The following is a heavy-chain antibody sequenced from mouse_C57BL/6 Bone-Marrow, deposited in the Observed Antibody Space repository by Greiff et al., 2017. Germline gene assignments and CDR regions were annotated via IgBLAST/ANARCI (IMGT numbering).Heavy chain of an antibody. CDR3: ARTPHYYGSSLAWFAY. D-gene: IGHD1-1*01. CDR2: IYPRSGNT. V-gene: IGHV1-81*01. J-gene: IGHJ3*01. Sequence: VQLKESGAELARPGASVKLSCKASGYTFTSYGISWVKQRPGQGLEWIGEIYPRSGNTYYNEKFKGKATLTADKSSSTAYMELRSLTSEDSAVYFCARTPHYYGSSLAWFAYWGQGTLVTVSA. CDR1: GYTFTSYG.